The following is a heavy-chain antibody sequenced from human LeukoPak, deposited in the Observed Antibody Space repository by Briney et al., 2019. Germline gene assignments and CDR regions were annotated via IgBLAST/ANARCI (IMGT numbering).Heavy chain of an antibody. CDR2: ISYDGSYK. Sequence: GGSLRLSCAASGFTFSSYGMHWVRQATGKGLEWVAVISYDGSYKYYADSVKGRFTISRDNSKNTLYLQMNSLRAEDTAVYYCAKARRYYYDSTDAFDIWGQGTMVTVSS. D-gene: IGHD3-22*01. CDR3: AKARRYYYDSTDAFDI. CDR1: GFTFSSYG. V-gene: IGHV3-30*18. J-gene: IGHJ3*02.